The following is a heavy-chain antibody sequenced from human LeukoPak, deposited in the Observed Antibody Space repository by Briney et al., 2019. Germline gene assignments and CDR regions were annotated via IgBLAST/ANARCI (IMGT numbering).Heavy chain of an antibody. CDR2: IYYSGST. CDR3: VRGGYYDILTGYNKVFDY. CDR1: GGSFSSGGYY. V-gene: IGHV4-31*03. D-gene: IGHD3-9*01. J-gene: IGHJ4*02. Sequence: PSQTLSLTCTVSGGSFSSGGYYWSCIRQHPGKGLEWIGYIYYSGSTYYNPSLKSRVTISVDTSKNQFSLKLSTVTAADTAVYYCVRGGYYDILTGYNKVFDYWGQGTLVTVSS.